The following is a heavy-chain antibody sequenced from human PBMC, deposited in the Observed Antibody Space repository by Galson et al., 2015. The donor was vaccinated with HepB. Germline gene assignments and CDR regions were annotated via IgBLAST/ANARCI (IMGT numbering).Heavy chain of an antibody. D-gene: IGHD3-22*01. Sequence: SLRLSCAASGFTVRGNYMTWVRQAPGKGLEWVSVIHAGGSTYYADSVKGRFTISRDNSMNTVYPQMNSLRAEDTAMYYCAKSYYYDSSGHYPFDYWGQGILVTVSS. J-gene: IGHJ4*02. CDR2: IHAGGST. V-gene: IGHV3-53*01. CDR3: AKSYYYDSSGHYPFDY. CDR1: GFTVRGNY.